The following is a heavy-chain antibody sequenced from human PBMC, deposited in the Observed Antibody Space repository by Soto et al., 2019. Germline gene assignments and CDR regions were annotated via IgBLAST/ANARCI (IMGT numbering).Heavy chain of an antibody. D-gene: IGHD1-26*01. CDR2: ISSSSSYT. CDR3: ARGLVRVAFDY. J-gene: IGHJ4*02. V-gene: IGHV3-11*06. Sequence: GGSLRLSCAASGFTFSDYYMSWIRQAPGKGLEWVSYISSSSSYTTYADSVKGRFTISRDNSKNTLYLQMNSLRAEDTAVYYCARGLVRVAFDYWGQGTLVTVSS. CDR1: GFTFSDYY.